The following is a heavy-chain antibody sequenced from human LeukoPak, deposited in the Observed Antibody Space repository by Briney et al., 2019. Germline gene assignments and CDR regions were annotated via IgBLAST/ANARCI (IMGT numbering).Heavy chain of an antibody. CDR2: INNVASHI. J-gene: IGHJ4*02. CDR1: GFTFSSYA. D-gene: IGHD2/OR15-2a*01. CDR3: TRDATYYLRYGYFDY. Sequence: GGSLRLSCAASGFTFSSYAMSWVRQAPGKGLEWVSSINNVASHIYYAGSVRGRFTISRDNAKNSVYLQMNSLGAEDTAVYYCTRDATYYLRYGYFDYWGQGTLVTVSS. V-gene: IGHV3-21*01.